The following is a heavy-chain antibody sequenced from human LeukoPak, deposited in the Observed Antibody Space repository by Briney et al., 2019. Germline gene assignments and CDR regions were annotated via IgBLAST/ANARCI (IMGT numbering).Heavy chain of an antibody. CDR1: GFTFSNYW. V-gene: IGHV3-74*01. J-gene: IGHJ4*02. Sequence: PGGSLRLSCAASGFTFSNYWMHWVRQAPGKGLVWVSRINSDGSTTTYADSVKGRFTISRDNAKNRLYLQMNSLRDEDTAVYYCARGRGNYVLPYDYWGQGTLVTVSS. D-gene: IGHD4-11*01. CDR3: ARGRGNYVLPYDY. CDR2: INSDGSTT.